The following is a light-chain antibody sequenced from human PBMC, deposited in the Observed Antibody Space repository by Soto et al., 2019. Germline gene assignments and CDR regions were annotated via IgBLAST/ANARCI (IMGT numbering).Light chain of an antibody. CDR2: GAS. Sequence: EIVVTQSPGTLSLSPGEIATLSCIASQTVSTNYLAWYQQKPGQAPRLLIYGASSRATGIPDRFSGSGSGTDFTLTISRLEPEDFAVYYCQQYGSSPRTFGQGTKVDIK. CDR1: QTVSTNY. J-gene: IGKJ1*01. CDR3: QQYGSSPRT. V-gene: IGKV3-20*01.